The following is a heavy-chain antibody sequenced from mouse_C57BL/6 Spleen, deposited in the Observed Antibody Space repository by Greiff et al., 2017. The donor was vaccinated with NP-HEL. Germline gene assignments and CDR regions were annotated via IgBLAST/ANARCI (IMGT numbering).Heavy chain of an antibody. V-gene: IGHV1-64*01. J-gene: IGHJ1*03. CDR1: GYTFTSYW. CDR3: ARDWGDWYFDV. CDR2: IHPNSGST. Sequence: VQLQQPGAELVKPGASVKLSCKASGYTFTSYWMHWVKQRPGQGLEWIGMIHPNSGSTNYNEKFKSKATLTVDKSSSTAYMQLSSLTSEDSAVYYCARDWGDWYFDVWGTGTTVTVSS. D-gene: IGHD4-1*01.